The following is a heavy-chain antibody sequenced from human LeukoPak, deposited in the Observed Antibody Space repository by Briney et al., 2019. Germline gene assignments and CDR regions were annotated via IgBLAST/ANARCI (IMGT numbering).Heavy chain of an antibody. J-gene: IGHJ4*02. Sequence: SQTLSLTCTVSGGSISSGDYYWSWIRQPPGKGLEWIGYIYYSGSTYYNPSLKSRVTISVDTSKNQFSLKLSSVTAADTAVYYCARGVYSSGWQPWDYYFDYWGQGTLVTVSS. CDR3: ARGVYSSGWQPWDYYFDY. CDR2: IYYSGST. D-gene: IGHD6-19*01. V-gene: IGHV4-30-4*01. CDR1: GGSISSGDYY.